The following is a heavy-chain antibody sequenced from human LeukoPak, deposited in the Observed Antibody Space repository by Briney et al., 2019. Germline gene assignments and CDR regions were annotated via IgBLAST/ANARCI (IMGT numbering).Heavy chain of an antibody. CDR1: GFTFSSYA. J-gene: IGHJ4*02. CDR3: ARESEYYYDSRGLGY. D-gene: IGHD3-22*01. Sequence: TGGSLRLSCAASGFTFSSYAMHWVRQAPGKGLEWVAVISYDGSNKYYADSVKGRFTISRDNSKNTLYLQMNSLRAEDTAVYYCARESEYYYDSRGLGYWGQGTPVTVSS. CDR2: ISYDGSNK. V-gene: IGHV3-30-3*01.